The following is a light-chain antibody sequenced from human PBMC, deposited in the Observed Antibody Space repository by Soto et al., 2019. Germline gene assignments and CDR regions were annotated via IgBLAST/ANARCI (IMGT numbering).Light chain of an antibody. V-gene: IGKV3-11*01. CDR1: QSVSSY. CDR2: DAS. CDR3: QQRSDWPTPT. Sequence: EIALTQSPATLSLSPGERATLSCRASQSVSSYLAWYQQKPGQAPRLLIYDASNRATGIPVRFSGSGSGTDFTLTISSLEPEDFAVYYCQQRSDWPTPTFGGETKVEIK. J-gene: IGKJ4*01.